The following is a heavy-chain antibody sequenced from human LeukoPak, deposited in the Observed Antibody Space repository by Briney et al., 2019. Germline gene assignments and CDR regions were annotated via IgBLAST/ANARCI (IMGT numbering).Heavy chain of an antibody. Sequence: GGSLRLSCAASGFTFSSYWMSWVRQAPGKGLEWVANIKQDGSEKYYVDSVKGRFTISRDNAKNSLYLQMNSLRAEDTAAYYCASFGRSRRGNAFDIWGQGTMVTVSS. CDR2: IKQDGSEK. V-gene: IGHV3-7*01. CDR1: GFTFSSYW. D-gene: IGHD3-10*01. J-gene: IGHJ3*02. CDR3: ASFGRSRRGNAFDI.